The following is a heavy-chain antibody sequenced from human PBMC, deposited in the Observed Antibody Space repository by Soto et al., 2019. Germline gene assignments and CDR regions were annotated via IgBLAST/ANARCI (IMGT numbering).Heavy chain of an antibody. D-gene: IGHD3-16*01. J-gene: IGHJ4*02. CDR1: GFTFRSYV. V-gene: IGHV3-33*05. CDR3: ARWGTTGGLDV. Sequence: QVQLVESGGGVVQPGTSLRLSCVGSGFTFRSYVIHWVRQAPGKGLEWVALTSYDGSNNFYGDSVKGRFTISRHNSRNTVELQMDSLRFEEPALYYCARWGTTGGLDVWGQGNLVSVSS. CDR2: TSYDGSNN.